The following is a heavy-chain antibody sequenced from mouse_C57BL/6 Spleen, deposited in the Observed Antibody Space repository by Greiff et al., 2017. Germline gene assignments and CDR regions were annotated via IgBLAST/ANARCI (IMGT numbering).Heavy chain of an antibody. CDR1: GFTFSDYG. J-gene: IGHJ2*01. CDR2: ISSGSSTI. Sequence: EVKLMESGGGLVKPGGSLKLSCAASGFTFSDYGMHWVRQAPEKGLEWVAYISSGSSTIYYADTVKGRFPISRDNAKNSLFLQMTSLRSEDTAMYYWARPDFDYWGQGTTLTVSS. V-gene: IGHV5-17*01. CDR3: ARPDFDY.